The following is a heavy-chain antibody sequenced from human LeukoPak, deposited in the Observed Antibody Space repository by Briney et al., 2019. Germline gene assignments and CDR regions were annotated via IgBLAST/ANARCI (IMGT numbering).Heavy chain of an antibody. V-gene: IGHV1-2*02. J-gene: IGHJ6*02. CDR2: INPNSGGT. CDR1: GYTFTGYY. CDR3: ARTAPSGYSSGWFTSYYYYGMDV. Sequence: ASVKVSCKASGYTFTGYYMHWVRQAPGQGLEWMGWINPNSGGTNYAQKFQGRVTMTRDTSISTAYMELSRLRSDDTAVYYCARTAPSGYSSGWFTSYYYYGMDVWGQGNTVTVSS. D-gene: IGHD6-19*01.